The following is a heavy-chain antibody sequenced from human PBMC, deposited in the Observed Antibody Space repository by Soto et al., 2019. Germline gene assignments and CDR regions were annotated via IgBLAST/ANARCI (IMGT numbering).Heavy chain of an antibody. D-gene: IGHD3-9*01. Sequence: QVQLVQSGAEVKKPGASVKVSCTASGYTFTSYGISWVRQAPGQGLEWMGWISAYNGNTNYAQKLQGRVTMTTDTSTSSAYMELRSLRSDDTAVYYCARDVVDYDILTGYYYLFDYWGQGTLVTVSS. CDR3: ARDVVDYDILTGYYYLFDY. CDR2: ISAYNGNT. V-gene: IGHV1-18*01. CDR1: GYTFTSYG. J-gene: IGHJ4*02.